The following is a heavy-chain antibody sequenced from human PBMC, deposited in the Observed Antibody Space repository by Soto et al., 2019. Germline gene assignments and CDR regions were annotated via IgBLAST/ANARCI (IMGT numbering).Heavy chain of an antibody. D-gene: IGHD3-22*01. V-gene: IGHV3-23*01. CDR3: AKGWDYYDSSGPGY. J-gene: IGHJ4*02. Sequence: GGSLRLSCAASGFTFSSYAMSWVRQAPGKGLEWVSGISGSGGSTYYADSVKGRFTISRDNSKNTLYLQMNSLRAEDTAVYYCAKGWDYYDSSGPGYWGQGTLVTVSS. CDR2: ISGSGGST. CDR1: GFTFSSYA.